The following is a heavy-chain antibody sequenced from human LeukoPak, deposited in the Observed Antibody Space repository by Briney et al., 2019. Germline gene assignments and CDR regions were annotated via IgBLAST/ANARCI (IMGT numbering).Heavy chain of an antibody. Sequence: GGSLRLSCAASGFTFDVYGMSWVRQAPGKGLEWVSGINWNGGSTGYADSVKGRFTISRDNAKNSLYLQMNSLRAEDTALYYCGRGYYLDYYYYYIDVWGKGTTVTISS. J-gene: IGHJ6*03. D-gene: IGHD3-22*01. V-gene: IGHV3-20*04. CDR3: GRGYYLDYYYYYIDV. CDR2: INWNGGST. CDR1: GFTFDVYG.